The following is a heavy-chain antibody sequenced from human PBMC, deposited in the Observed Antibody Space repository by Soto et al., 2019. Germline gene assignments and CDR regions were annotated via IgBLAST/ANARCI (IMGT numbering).Heavy chain of an antibody. V-gene: IGHV3-33*01. D-gene: IGHD1-1*01. CDR1: GFMFSNHG. CDR2: IWSDGNNR. CDR3: VRGDNWNEEASDY. Sequence: QVQLVESGGGVVQPGRSLRLSCAASGFMFSNHGMHWVRQAPGMGLEWVAVIWSDGNNRNYADSEKGRFTISRDNSKNRGYVQMNSLRAEDKNLYYFVRGDNWNEEASDYWGQGALVTVSS. J-gene: IGHJ4*02.